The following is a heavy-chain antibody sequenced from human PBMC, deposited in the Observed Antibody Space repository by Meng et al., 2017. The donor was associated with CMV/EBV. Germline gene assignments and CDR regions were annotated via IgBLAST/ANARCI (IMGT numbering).Heavy chain of an antibody. CDR3: AHLDTAKLHFDY. Sequence: QITLKEAGPTLVKPTQTLTLTCPFSGFSLSTSGVGVGWIRQPPGKALEWLALIYWDDDKRYSPSLKSRLTITKDTSKNQVVLIMTNMDPVDTATYYCAHLDTAKLHFDYWGQGTLVTVSS. J-gene: IGHJ4*02. D-gene: IGHD5-18*01. CDR1: GFSLSTSGVG. CDR2: IYWDDDK. V-gene: IGHV2-5*02.